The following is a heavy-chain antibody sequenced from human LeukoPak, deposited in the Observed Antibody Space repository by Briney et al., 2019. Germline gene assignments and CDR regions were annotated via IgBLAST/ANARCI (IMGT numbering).Heavy chain of an antibody. CDR2: IYYTGST. J-gene: IGHJ4*02. D-gene: IGHD1-14*01. V-gene: IGHV4-59*12. CDR3: ARDRTRGGVFDY. Sequence: PSETLSLTCTVSGGSISSYYWSWIRQPPGKGLEWIGYIYYTGSTNYNLSLRSRVTISVDTSKNQFSLKLSSVTAADTAVYYCARDRTRGGVFDYWGQGTLVTVSS. CDR1: GGSISSYY.